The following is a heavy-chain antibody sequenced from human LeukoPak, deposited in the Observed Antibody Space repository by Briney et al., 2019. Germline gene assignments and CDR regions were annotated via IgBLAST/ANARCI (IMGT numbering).Heavy chain of an antibody. CDR3: AKVVDSSSWLFYNAFDI. V-gene: IGHV3-23*01. CDR1: GFTFSSYA. Sequence: PGGSLRLSCAASGFTFSSYAMNWARQAPGKGLEWVSTISGSGGSTYYADSVKGRFTISRDNSKNTLFLQMNSLRVEDTAVYYCAKVVDSSSWLFYNAFDIWGQGTMVSVSS. J-gene: IGHJ3*02. D-gene: IGHD6-13*01. CDR2: ISGSGGST.